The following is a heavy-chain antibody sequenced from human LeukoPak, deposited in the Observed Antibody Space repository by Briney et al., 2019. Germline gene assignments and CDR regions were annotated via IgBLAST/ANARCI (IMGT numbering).Heavy chain of an antibody. J-gene: IGHJ4*02. CDR2: ISWNSGSI. CDR3: AKDRGGYYFDY. Sequence: GGSLRLSCAASGFTFDDYAMHWVRQAPGRGLEWVSGISWNSGSIGYADSVRGRFTISRDNAKNSLYLQMNSLRAEDTALYYCAKDRGGYYFDYWGQGTLVTVSS. CDR1: GFTFDDYA. D-gene: IGHD3-16*01. V-gene: IGHV3-9*01.